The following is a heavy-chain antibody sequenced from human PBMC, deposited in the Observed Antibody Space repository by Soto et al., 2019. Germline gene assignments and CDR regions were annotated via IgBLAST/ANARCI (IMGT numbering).Heavy chain of an antibody. J-gene: IGHJ6*02. Sequence: ASVKVSFKASGYTFTSYGISWVRQAPGQGLEWMGWISAYNGNTNYAQKLQGGVTMTTDTSTSTAYMELRSLRSDDTAVYYCARAGAARPGYYYYYYGMDVWGQGTTVTVSS. CDR1: GYTFTSYG. CDR3: ARAGAARPGYYYYYYGMDV. D-gene: IGHD6-6*01. CDR2: ISAYNGNT. V-gene: IGHV1-18*01.